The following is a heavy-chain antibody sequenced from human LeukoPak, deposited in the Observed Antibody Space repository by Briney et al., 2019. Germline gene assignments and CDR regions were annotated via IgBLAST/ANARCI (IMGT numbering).Heavy chain of an antibody. CDR3: ARAATVTAESAFGY. CDR1: GFTFSNYN. Sequence: SGGSLRLSCAASGFTFSNYNMNWVRRAPGKGLEWVSSIRSSTTYVYYADSVKGRFTISRDNAKNSLYLQMNSLRAEDTALYYCARAATVTAESAFGYWGQGTLVTVSS. CDR2: IRSSTTYV. V-gene: IGHV3-21*04. J-gene: IGHJ4*02. D-gene: IGHD4-17*01.